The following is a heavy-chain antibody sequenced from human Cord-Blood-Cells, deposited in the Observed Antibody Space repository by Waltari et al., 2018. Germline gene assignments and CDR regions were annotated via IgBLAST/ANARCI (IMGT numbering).Heavy chain of an antibody. CDR1: GGSFSGYY. J-gene: IGHJ6*02. V-gene: IGHV4-34*01. CDR3: AREPSYYDILTGYYYYYYGMDV. Sequence: QVQLQQWGAGLLKPSETLSLTCAVYGGSFSGYYCSWIRQPPGKGLEWIGEINHSGSTNYNPSLKSRVTISVDTSKNQFSLKLSSVTAADTAVYYCAREPSYYDILTGYYYYYYGMDVWGQGTTVTVSS. D-gene: IGHD3-9*01. CDR2: INHSGST.